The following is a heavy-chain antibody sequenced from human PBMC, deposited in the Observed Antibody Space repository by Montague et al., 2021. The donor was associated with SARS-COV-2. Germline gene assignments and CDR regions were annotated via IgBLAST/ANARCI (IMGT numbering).Heavy chain of an antibody. CDR1: GGSISNYY. CDR3: ARGGGYYNYGLDV. CDR2: IYYSGST. Sequence: SETLSLICTVSGGSISNYYWSWIRQPPGRGLEWIGYIYYSGSTDYSPSLKSRVTISLDTSKNQFSLKVTSVTAADTAVYYCARGGGYYNYGLDVWGPGTTVTVSS. J-gene: IGHJ6*02. V-gene: IGHV4-59*01. D-gene: IGHD3-22*01.